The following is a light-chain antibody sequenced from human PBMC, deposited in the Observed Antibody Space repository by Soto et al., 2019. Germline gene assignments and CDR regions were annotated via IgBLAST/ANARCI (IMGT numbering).Light chain of an antibody. J-gene: IGKJ1*01. Sequence: ETVLTQSPATLSLSPGERATLSCRASQSVSSYLAWYQQKPGQAPRLLIYDASNRATGIPARFSGSGSGTDFTLTISSLEPEDVAVYYCQQRGNWPWTFGQGTKLEIK. CDR3: QQRGNWPWT. CDR1: QSVSSY. V-gene: IGKV3-11*01. CDR2: DAS.